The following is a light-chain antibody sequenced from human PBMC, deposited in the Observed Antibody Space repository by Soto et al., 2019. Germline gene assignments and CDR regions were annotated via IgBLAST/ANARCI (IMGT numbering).Light chain of an antibody. CDR3: QQYGSSPWT. V-gene: IGKV3-20*01. CDR1: QSVNNDD. Sequence: EIVLTQSPGTLSCSPGERATLSCRASQSVNNDDLAWYQQKPGQATRLLIQGASSRATGIPGRFSGSESGLDFTRTISRLEPYYLAGYYGQQYGSSPWTFGQRTKMDIK. CDR2: GAS. J-gene: IGKJ1*01.